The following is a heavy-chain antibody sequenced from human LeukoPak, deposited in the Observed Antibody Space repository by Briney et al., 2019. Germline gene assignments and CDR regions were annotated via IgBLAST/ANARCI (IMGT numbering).Heavy chain of an antibody. V-gene: IGHV3-7*03. J-gene: IGHJ4*02. CDR1: GFTLSGYW. Sequence: GESLRLSCAASGFTLSGYWMSWVRQAPGRGLEWVASIKADGSGKYYMDSVKGRFTISRDNAKNSLYLQMSSLRTEDTAVYYCARGDHDSWGQGTLVTVSS. CDR2: IKADGSGK. CDR3: ARGDHDS.